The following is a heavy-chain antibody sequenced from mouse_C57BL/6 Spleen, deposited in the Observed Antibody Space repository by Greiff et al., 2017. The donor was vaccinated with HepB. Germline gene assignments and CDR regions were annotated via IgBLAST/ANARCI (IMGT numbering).Heavy chain of an antibody. CDR3: AREGHGTYYSNRENDY. Sequence: EVKLMESGGGLVKPGGSLKLSCAASGFTFSDYGMHWVRQAPEKGLEWVAYISSGSSTIYYADTVKGRFTISRDNAKNTLFLQMTSLRSEDTAMYYCAREGHGTYYSNRENDYWGQGTTLTVSS. V-gene: IGHV5-17*01. CDR1: GFTFSDYG. CDR2: ISSGSSTI. D-gene: IGHD2-5*01. J-gene: IGHJ2*01.